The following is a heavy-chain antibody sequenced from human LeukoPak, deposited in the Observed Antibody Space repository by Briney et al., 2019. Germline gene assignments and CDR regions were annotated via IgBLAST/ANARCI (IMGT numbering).Heavy chain of an antibody. CDR1: GFTFSDYA. D-gene: IGHD3-10*01. CDR3: AKNRGETDGHYYFDY. V-gene: IGHV3-23*01. J-gene: IGHJ4*02. Sequence: PGGSLRLSCAASGFTFSDYAMSWVRQAPGKGLEWVSAVNGRGGSTYYAESVKGRFTISRDNSKNTVYLQMHSLRAEDTAIIYCAKNRGETDGHYYFDYWGQGALVTVSS. CDR2: VNGRGGST.